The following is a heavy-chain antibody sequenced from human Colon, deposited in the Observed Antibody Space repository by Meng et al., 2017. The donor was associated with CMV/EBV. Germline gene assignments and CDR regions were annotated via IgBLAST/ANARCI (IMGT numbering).Heavy chain of an antibody. CDR1: GFSFSNYA. CDR3: AKDLMLGFGSGTQYYFDS. Sequence: GGSLRLSCAASGFSFSNYAMNWVRQAPGKGLEWAAFIRYDGSDAWYADFVKGRFTISRDNFKNTLYLQMNSLSAEDTALYYCAKDLMLGFGSGTQYYFDSWGQGTLVTVSS. CDR2: IRYDGSDA. V-gene: IGHV3-30*02. D-gene: IGHD3-10*01. J-gene: IGHJ4*02.